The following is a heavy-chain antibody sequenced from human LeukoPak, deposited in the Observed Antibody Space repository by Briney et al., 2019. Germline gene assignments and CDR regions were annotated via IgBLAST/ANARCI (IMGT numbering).Heavy chain of an antibody. J-gene: IGHJ4*02. CDR3: ARDRGVTALDY. D-gene: IGHD2-21*02. Sequence: SETLSLTCTVSGYSISSGYYWGWIRQPPGKGLEWIGSIYHSGSTYYNPSLKSRVTISVDTSKNQFSLKLSSVTAADTAVYYCARDRGVTALDYWGQGTLVTVSS. V-gene: IGHV4-38-2*02. CDR2: IYHSGST. CDR1: GYSISSGYY.